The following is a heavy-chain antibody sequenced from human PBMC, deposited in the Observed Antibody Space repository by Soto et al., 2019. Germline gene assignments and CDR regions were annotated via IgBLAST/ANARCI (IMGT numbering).Heavy chain of an antibody. D-gene: IGHD6-13*01. CDR3: ARDSGRIAAAGALRATTPYAFDY. J-gene: IGHJ4*02. CDR1: GFTFSSYG. V-gene: IGHV3-33*01. CDR2: IWYDGSNK. Sequence: GGSLRLSCAASGFTFSSYGMHWVRQAPGKGLEWVAVIWYDGSNKYYADSVKGRFTISRDNSKNTLYLQMNSLRAEDTAVYYCARDSGRIAAAGALRATTPYAFDYWGQGTLVTVSS.